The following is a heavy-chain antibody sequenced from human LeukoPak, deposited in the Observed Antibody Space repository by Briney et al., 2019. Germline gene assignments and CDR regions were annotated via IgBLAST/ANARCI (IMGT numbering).Heavy chain of an antibody. CDR1: GRTFSRYG. J-gene: IGHJ4*02. D-gene: IGHD6-19*01. Sequence: QPGGSLRLSCAASGRTFSRYGMHWVRQSAGKGLMWVSGISADGSRITYADSGKGRFTITRDNARSTLFLQMDSLRDEDAAVYYCVRGGGSSAYYYYFDYWGQGSLVTVS. V-gene: IGHV3-74*03. CDR2: ISADGSRI. CDR3: VRGGGSSAYYYYFDY.